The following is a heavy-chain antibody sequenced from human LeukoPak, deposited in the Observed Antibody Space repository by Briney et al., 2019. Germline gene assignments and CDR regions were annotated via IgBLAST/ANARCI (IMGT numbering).Heavy chain of an antibody. CDR1: GFTLSSYE. J-gene: IGHJ4*02. CDR3: ARDGCSGGNCYSYYFDY. Sequence: PGGSLRLSCTVSGFTLSSYEMTWFRQAPGKGLEWVSSIGYGGADSHYADSVKGRFTISRDNAKNSLYLQMNSLRAEYTAVYYCARDGCSGGNCYSYYFDYWGQGTLVTVSS. D-gene: IGHD2-15*01. CDR2: IGYGGADS. V-gene: IGHV3-21*01.